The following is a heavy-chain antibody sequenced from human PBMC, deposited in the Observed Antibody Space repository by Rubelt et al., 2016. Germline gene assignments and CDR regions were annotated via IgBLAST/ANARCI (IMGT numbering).Heavy chain of an antibody. CDR3: ARMSPLKKYYDFWSGFEAGWFDP. CDR2: IDWDDDK. D-gene: IGHD3-3*01. J-gene: IGHJ5*02. CDR1: GFSLSTSGMC. Sequence: QVTLRESGPALVKPTQTLTLTCTFSGFSLSTSGMCVSWIRQPPGKALEWLARIDWDDDKYYSTSLKTRLTNSKETSTNQLVPKMTNMDPVDTATYYCARMSPLKKYYDFWSGFEAGWFDPWGQGTLVTVSS. V-gene: IGHV2-70*15.